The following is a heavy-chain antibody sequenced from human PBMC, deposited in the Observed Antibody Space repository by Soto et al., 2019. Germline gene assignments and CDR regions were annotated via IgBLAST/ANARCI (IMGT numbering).Heavy chain of an antibody. J-gene: IGHJ4*02. CDR1: GYSFTSYW. CDR2: IYVGDSGESDT. D-gene: IGHD1-20*01. CDR3: ARSSGYSINWSLDY. Sequence: GESLKISCKGSGYSFTSYWIGWVRQMPGKGLEWMGVIYVGDSGESDTRYSPSFQGQVAISVDKSISTAYLQWSSLKASDTAMYYCARSSGYSINWSLDYWGQGTLVTVSS. V-gene: IGHV5-51*01.